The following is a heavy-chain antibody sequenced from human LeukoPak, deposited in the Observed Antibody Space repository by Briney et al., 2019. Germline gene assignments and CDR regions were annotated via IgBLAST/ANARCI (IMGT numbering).Heavy chain of an antibody. J-gene: IGHJ4*02. V-gene: IGHV3-30-3*01. CDR1: GFTFSNYA. Sequence: GGSLRLSCAASGFTFSNYAMHWVRQAPGKGLEWVAVISYDGSNKYYADSVKGRFTISRDNSKNTLYLQMNSLRAEDTAVFYCARDRSSYEYYFDHWAQGTLVTVSS. CDR3: ARDRSSYEYYFDH. D-gene: IGHD5-12*01. CDR2: ISYDGSNK.